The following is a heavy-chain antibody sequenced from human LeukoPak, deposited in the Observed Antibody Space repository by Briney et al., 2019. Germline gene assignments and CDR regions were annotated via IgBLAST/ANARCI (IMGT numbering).Heavy chain of an antibody. V-gene: IGHV4-34*01. CDR1: GGLFSGYY. CDR2: INHSGST. CDR3: ARGVRRARDIVVVPAPNPHPGHILFDP. J-gene: IGHJ5*02. D-gene: IGHD2-2*01. Sequence: ETVSLICAVYGGLFSGYYWSGIPQPPAKGREWVGEINHSGSTKYNPSLKSRVTISVDTSKNQFALKLSSGTAADTAVYYCARGVRRARDIVVVPAPNPHPGHILFDPWGQGTLVTVSS.